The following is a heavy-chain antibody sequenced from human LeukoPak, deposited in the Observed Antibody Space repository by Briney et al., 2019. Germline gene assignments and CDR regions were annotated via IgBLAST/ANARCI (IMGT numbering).Heavy chain of an antibody. CDR1: GFTFSSYS. J-gene: IGHJ6*02. CDR2: ISSSSSYI. V-gene: IGHV3-21*01. D-gene: IGHD3-9*01. Sequence: PGGSLRLSCAASGFTFSSYSMNWVRQAPGKGLEWVSSISSSSSYIYYADSVKGRFTISRDNAKNTLYLQMNSLRAEDTAVYYCARDTGDYDILTGYQGDYYYYGMDVWGQGTTVTVSS. CDR3: ARDTGDYDILTGYQGDYYYYGMDV.